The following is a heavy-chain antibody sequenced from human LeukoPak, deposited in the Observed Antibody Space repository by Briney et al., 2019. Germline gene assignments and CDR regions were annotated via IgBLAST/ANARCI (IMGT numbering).Heavy chain of an antibody. CDR3: ARGPSGCSSTSCYYYYYYMDV. Sequence: GASVKVSCKASGYTFTSYDINWVRQSTGQGLELMGWMNPNSVNTGYAQKFQGRVTMTRNTSISTAYMELSSLRSEDTAVYYCARGPSGCSSTSCYYYYYYMDVWGKGTTVTVSS. J-gene: IGHJ6*03. D-gene: IGHD2-2*01. V-gene: IGHV1-8*01. CDR1: GYTFTSYD. CDR2: MNPNSVNT.